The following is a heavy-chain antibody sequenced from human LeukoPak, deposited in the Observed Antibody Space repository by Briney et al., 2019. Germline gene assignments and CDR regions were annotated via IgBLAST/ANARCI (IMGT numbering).Heavy chain of an antibody. Sequence: GGSLRLSCAASGFTFSSYGMHWVRQAPGKGLEWVAVISYDGSNKYYADSVKGRFTISRDNSKNTLYLQMNSLRAEDTAVYHCVRAIAVASAPAPTGSWGQGTLVTVSS. V-gene: IGHV3-30*03. D-gene: IGHD6-19*01. CDR3: VRAIAVASAPAPTGS. J-gene: IGHJ4*02. CDR1: GFTFSSYG. CDR2: ISYDGSNK.